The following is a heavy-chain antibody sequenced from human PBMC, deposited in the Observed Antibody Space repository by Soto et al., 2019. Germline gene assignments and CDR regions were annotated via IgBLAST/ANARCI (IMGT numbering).Heavy chain of an antibody. CDR3: ARDPVQWLVPLDY. CDR2: INSDGSTI. Sequence: EVQLVESGGGLVQPGGSLRLSCAASGFTFSSYWMYWVRQAPGKGLVWVSRINSDGSTISYADSVKGRFTISRDNAKNTVYLQMNSLRAEDTAVYYCARDPVQWLVPLDYWGRGTLVTVSS. D-gene: IGHD6-19*01. J-gene: IGHJ4*02. CDR1: GFTFSSYW. V-gene: IGHV3-74*01.